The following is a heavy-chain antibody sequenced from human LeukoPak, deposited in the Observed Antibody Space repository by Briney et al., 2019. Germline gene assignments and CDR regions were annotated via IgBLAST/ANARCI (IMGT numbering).Heavy chain of an antibody. CDR3: ARGASPKDAVFFDY. CDR2: VHSSGDI. CDR1: GVSITSGSYY. D-gene: IGHD3-16*01. V-gene: IGHV4-61*02. Sequence: SETLSLTCSVSGVSITSGSYYWGWIRQSAGKGLEWIGRVHSSGDIYHNAAFRSRAAVSGDASKNQFPLQLASVTAAGTAVYYCARGASPKDAVFFDYWGQGALITVSS. J-gene: IGHJ4*02.